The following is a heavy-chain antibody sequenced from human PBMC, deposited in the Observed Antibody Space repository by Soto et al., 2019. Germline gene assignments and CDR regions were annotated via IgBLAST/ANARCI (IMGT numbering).Heavy chain of an antibody. J-gene: IGHJ4*02. CDR1: GFIFSDSW. CDR3: AGGSRSYGPGF. Sequence: EVQLVESGGGLVQPGGSLRVSCAASGFIFSDSWMKWVRQAPGKGLQWVASIRQDGSDKFYEDSVKGRFTISRDNAEKSVYLQMNSLGVEDKAFFYCAGGSRSYGPGFWGPGTLVTVSS. CDR2: IRQDGSDK. V-gene: IGHV3-7*03. D-gene: IGHD4-17*01.